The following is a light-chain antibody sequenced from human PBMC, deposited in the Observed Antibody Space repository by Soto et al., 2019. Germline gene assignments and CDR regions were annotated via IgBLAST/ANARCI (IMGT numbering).Light chain of an antibody. CDR2: DVS. V-gene: IGLV2-11*01. J-gene: IGLJ2*01. Sequence: QSVLTQPRSVSGSPGQSVTISCTGTSNDVGGYNFVSGYQQHPGKVPKLFIYDVSRRPSGVPDRFSGSKSGNTASLTISGLQAEDEADYYCSSYAGSYTLVFGGGTKLTVL. CDR1: SNDVGGYNF. CDR3: SSYAGSYTLV.